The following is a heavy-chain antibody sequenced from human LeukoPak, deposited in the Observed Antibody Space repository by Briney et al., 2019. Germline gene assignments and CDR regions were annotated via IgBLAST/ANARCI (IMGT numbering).Heavy chain of an antibody. CDR3: ARVSSSGWFDP. J-gene: IGHJ5*02. V-gene: IGHV4-30-2*01. Sequence: SETLSLTCAVSGGSISSGGYSWSWIRQPPGKGLEWIVYIYHSGSTYYNPSLKSRVTISVDRSKNQFSLKLSSVTAADTAVYYCARVSSSGWFDPWGQGTLVTVSS. CDR1: GGSISSGGYS. CDR2: IYHSGST. D-gene: IGHD6-6*01.